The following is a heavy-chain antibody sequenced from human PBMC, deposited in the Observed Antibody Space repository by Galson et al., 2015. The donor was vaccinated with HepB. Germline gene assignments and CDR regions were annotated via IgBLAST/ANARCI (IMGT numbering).Heavy chain of an antibody. J-gene: IGHJ6*02. V-gene: IGHV3-30*18. CDR2: ISYDGSNN. CDR1: GFTFSSYG. CDR3: AKDQLGWELLHYGMDV. D-gene: IGHD1-26*01. Sequence: SLRLSCAASGFTFSSYGMHWVRQAPGKGLEWVAVISYDGSNNYYADSVKGRFTISRDNSKNTLYLQMNSLRAEDTALYYYAKDQLGWELLHYGMDVWGQGTTVTVSS.